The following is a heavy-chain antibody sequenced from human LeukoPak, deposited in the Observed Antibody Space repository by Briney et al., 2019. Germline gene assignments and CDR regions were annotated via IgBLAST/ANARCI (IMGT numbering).Heavy chain of an antibody. J-gene: IGHJ4*02. D-gene: IGHD6-19*01. CDR2: INHSGST. Sequence: SETLSLTCTVSGGSISSSSYYWGWIRQPPGKGLEWIGEINHSGSTNYNPSLKSRVTISVDTSKNQFSLKLSSVTAADTAVYHCARLKGYSSGWYPSYYFDYWGQGTLVTVSS. CDR3: ARLKGYSSGWYPSYYFDY. CDR1: GGSISSSSYY. V-gene: IGHV4-39*07.